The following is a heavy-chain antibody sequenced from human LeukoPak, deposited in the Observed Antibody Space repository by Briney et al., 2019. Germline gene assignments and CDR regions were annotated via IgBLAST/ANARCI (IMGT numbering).Heavy chain of an antibody. CDR3: ATGYVPQVLMTYYDSSGYFQFDY. Sequence: SVKVSCKTIGGRFKSYGFSWVRQAPGQGLEWMGGIIPVFDRPNYAQKFEGRVTITADKSTNTTYMEITSLTSDDTAVYYCATGYVPQVLMTYYDSSGYFQFDYWGQGTLVTVSS. CDR2: IIPVFDRP. D-gene: IGHD3-22*01. V-gene: IGHV1-69*06. CDR1: GGRFKSYG. J-gene: IGHJ4*02.